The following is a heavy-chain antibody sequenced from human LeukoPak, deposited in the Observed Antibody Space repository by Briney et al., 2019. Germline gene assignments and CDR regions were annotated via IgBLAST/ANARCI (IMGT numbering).Heavy chain of an antibody. CDR1: GFTFSSYA. D-gene: IGHD6-19*01. CDR2: ISSNGGST. V-gene: IGHV3-64D*06. Sequence: GVSLRLSCSASGFTFSSYAMHWVRQAPGKGLEYVSAISSNGGSTYYADSVKGRFTISRDNSKNTLYLKMSSLRAEDTAVYYCVKDLLPGYSSGWSMNYWGQGTLVTVSS. J-gene: IGHJ4*02. CDR3: VKDLLPGYSSGWSMNY.